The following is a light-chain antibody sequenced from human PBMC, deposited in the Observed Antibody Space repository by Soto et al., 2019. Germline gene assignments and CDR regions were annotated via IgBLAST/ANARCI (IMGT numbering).Light chain of an antibody. V-gene: IGLV2-8*01. Sequence: ALTQPPSASGSPGQSVTISCTGTSNDVGDYNYVSWYQQHPGKAPKLMIYEVSKRPSGVPGRFSGSKSGNTASLTVSGLQAEDEADYYCSSYAGSSTLYVFGTGTKVTV. CDR3: SSYAGSSTLYV. J-gene: IGLJ1*01. CDR1: SNDVGDYNY. CDR2: EVS.